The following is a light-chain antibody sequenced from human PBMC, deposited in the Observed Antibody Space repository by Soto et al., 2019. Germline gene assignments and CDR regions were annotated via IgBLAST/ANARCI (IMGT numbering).Light chain of an antibody. V-gene: IGKV1-5*01. CDR3: QQYKAFSPWT. Sequence: DIQLTQSPSTLSASVGDRVTITCRASQSISSWLAWYQQKPGKAPKLLIYDVASLESGVPSRFSGSGYGTEFTLTISSVQPDDFATYYCQQYKAFSPWTFGQGTRVEIK. J-gene: IGKJ1*01. CDR2: DVA. CDR1: QSISSW.